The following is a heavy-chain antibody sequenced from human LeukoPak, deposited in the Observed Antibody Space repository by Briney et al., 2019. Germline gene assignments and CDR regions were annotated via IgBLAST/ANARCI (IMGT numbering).Heavy chain of an antibody. J-gene: IGHJ3*02. D-gene: IGHD3-10*01. CDR2: MNPNSGNT. CDR3: ARELLWGDAFDI. V-gene: IGHV1-8*01. CDR1: GYTFTSYD. Sequence: VKVSCKASGYTFTSYDINWVRQATGQGLEWMGWMNPNSGNTGYAQKFQGRVTMTRNTSISTVYMELSSLRSEDTAVYYCARELLWGDAFDIWGQGTMVTVSS.